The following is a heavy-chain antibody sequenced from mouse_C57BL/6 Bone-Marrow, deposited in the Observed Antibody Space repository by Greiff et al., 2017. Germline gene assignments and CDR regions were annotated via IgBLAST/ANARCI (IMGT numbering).Heavy chain of an antibody. CDR1: GYTFTSYW. V-gene: IGHV1-72*01. D-gene: IGHD2-1*01. J-gene: IGHJ2*01. CDR3: AGWRGNGGS. CDR2: IDPNSGGT. Sequence: QIQLQQPGAALVMPGASVKLSCKSSGYTFTSYWMHWVKQRPGRGLEWIGRIDPNSGGTKYNEEFKRKATLTVDKPSSTAYMGLSSLTSEDAAVYDCAGWRGNGGSWGEGTTLTVS.